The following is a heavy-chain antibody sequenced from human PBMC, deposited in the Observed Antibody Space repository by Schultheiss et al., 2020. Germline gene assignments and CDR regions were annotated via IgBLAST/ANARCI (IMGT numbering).Heavy chain of an antibody. Sequence: ASVKVSCKASGYTFTSYGISWVRQAPGQGLEWMGWISAYNGNTNYAQKLQGRVTMTTDTSTSTAYMELSSLRSEDTAVYYCARDGYGDYVVGYYYYGMDVWGQGTTVTVSS. J-gene: IGHJ6*02. CDR3: ARDGYGDYVVGYYYYGMDV. V-gene: IGHV1-18*01. CDR1: GYTFTSYG. CDR2: ISAYNGNT. D-gene: IGHD4-17*01.